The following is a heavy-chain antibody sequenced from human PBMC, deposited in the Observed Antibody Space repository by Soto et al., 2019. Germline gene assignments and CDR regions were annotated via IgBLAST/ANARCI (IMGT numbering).Heavy chain of an antibody. J-gene: IGHJ3*02. D-gene: IGHD3-10*01. CDR3: AKLQSRELGRGAFDI. CDR2: ISGSGGSI. V-gene: IGHV3-23*01. CDR1: GFTFSSYA. Sequence: EVQLLESGGGLVQPGGSLRLSCEASGFTFSSYAMSWVRQGPGKGLEWVSGISGSGGSIYYADSVRGRFTISRDNSKNTLYLQMNSLRAEDTAVYYCAKLQSRELGRGAFDIWGQGTMVTVSS.